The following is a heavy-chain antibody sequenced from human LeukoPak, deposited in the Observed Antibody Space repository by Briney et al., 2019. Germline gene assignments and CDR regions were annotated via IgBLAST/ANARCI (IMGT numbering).Heavy chain of an antibody. J-gene: IGHJ4*02. CDR1: GDSISTYY. D-gene: IGHD3-10*01. CDR2: IYHSGST. CDR3: ARDGYGGVDY. Sequence: SETLSLTCTVCGDSISTYYWSWIRQSPGRGLEWIGYIYHSGSTKYNPSLKSRVTISVDTSKKQFSLKLSSVTAADTAVYYCARDGYGGVDYWGQGTLVTVSS. V-gene: IGHV4-59*01.